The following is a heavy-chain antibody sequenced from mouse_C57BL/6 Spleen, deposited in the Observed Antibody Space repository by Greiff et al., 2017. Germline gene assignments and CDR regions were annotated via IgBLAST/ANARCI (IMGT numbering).Heavy chain of an antibody. Sequence: EVMLVESGGGLVKPGGSLKLSCAASGFTFSDYGMHWVRQAPEKGLEWVAYISGGSSTNYYADTVKGRFTISRDNAKNTLFLQMTSLRSEDTAMYYCARNYGSHYAMDYWGQGTSVTVSS. J-gene: IGHJ4*01. CDR3: ARNYGSHYAMDY. D-gene: IGHD1-1*01. CDR2: ISGGSSTN. V-gene: IGHV5-17*01. CDR1: GFTFSDYG.